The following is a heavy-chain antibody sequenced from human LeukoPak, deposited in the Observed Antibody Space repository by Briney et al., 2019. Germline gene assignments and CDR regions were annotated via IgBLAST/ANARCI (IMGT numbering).Heavy chain of an antibody. V-gene: IGHV1-8*03. CDR2: MNPNSGNT. Sequence: GASVKVSCKASGYTFTSYDINWVRQATGQGLEWMGWMNPNSGNTGYAQKFQGRDTITRNTSISTAYMELSSLRSDDTAVYYCARVSSTGAFDIWGQGTMVTVSS. J-gene: IGHJ3*02. CDR1: GYTFTSYD. D-gene: IGHD6-13*01. CDR3: ARVSSTGAFDI.